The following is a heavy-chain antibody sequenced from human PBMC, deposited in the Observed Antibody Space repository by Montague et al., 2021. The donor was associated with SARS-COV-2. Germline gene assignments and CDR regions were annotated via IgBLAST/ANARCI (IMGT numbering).Heavy chain of an antibody. V-gene: IGHV4-34*01. D-gene: IGHD3-10*01. CDR2: INHSGST. CDR1: GGSFSGYY. Sequence: SETLSLTCAVYGGSFSGYYWSWIRQPPGKGLEWIGEINHSGSTNYNPSLKSRVTISVDTSKNQFSLKLSSVTAADTAVYYCARGRRILLWFGELLAGGDYDGMDVWGQGTTVTVSS. CDR3: ARGRRILLWFGELLAGGDYDGMDV. J-gene: IGHJ6*02.